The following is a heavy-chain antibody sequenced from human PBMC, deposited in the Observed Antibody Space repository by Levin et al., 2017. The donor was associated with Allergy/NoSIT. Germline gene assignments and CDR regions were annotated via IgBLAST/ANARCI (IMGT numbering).Heavy chain of an antibody. Sequence: GGSLRLSCAASGFTFSSYGMHWVRQAPGKGLEWVAVISYDGSNKYYADSVKGRFTISRDNSKNTLYLQMNSLRAEDTAVYYCAKAHIAQWLVLWGQGTLVTVSS. CDR1: GFTFSSYG. V-gene: IGHV3-30*18. CDR3: AKAHIAQWLVL. J-gene: IGHJ4*02. CDR2: ISYDGSNK. D-gene: IGHD6-19*01.